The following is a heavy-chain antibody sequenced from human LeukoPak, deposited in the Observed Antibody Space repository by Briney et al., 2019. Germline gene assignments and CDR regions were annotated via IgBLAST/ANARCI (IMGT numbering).Heavy chain of an antibody. CDR2: IRSKANSYAT. J-gene: IGHJ6*03. D-gene: IGHD6-19*01. Sequence: RGSLRLSCAASGFTFSSYAMHWVRQASGKGREWVGRIRSKANSYATAYAASVEGRLTISRDDSKNTAYLQTNSLKTEDTAVYYCTSSLIVVAGTKTTYYYYMDVWGKGTTVTVSS. V-gene: IGHV3-73*01. CDR1: GFTFSSYA. CDR3: TSSLIVVAGTKTTYYYYMDV.